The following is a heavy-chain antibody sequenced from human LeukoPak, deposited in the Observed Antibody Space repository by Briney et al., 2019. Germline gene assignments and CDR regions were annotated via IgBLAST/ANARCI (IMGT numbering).Heavy chain of an antibody. J-gene: IGHJ4*02. D-gene: IGHD3-22*01. Sequence: ASVKVSCKASGYTFTGYYMHWVRQAPGQGLEWMGWINPNSGGTNYAQKFQGRVTMTRDTSISTAYMELSRLRSDDTAVYYCARDHRTYYYDSSGYYTNWGQGTLVTVSS. CDR3: ARDHRTYYYDSSGYYTN. V-gene: IGHV1-2*02. CDR1: GYTFTGYY. CDR2: INPNSGGT.